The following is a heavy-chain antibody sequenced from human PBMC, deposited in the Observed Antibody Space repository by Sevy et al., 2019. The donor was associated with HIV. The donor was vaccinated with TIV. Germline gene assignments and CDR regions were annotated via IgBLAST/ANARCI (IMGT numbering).Heavy chain of an antibody. CDR2: FDPEDGET. CDR3: ATTKDYYDSSGYPFDH. D-gene: IGHD3-22*01. Sequence: ASVKVSCKVSGYTLTALSMHWVRQAPGKGLEWMGTFDPEDGETRFVQKFQGRVTRTEDTSTDTAYMELSSLRSEDTAVYFCATTKDYYDSSGYPFDHWGQGALVTVSS. CDR1: GYTLTALS. J-gene: IGHJ4*02. V-gene: IGHV1-24*01.